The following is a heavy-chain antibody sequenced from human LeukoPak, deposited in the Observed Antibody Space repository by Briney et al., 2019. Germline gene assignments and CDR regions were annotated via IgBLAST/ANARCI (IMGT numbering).Heavy chain of an antibody. CDR3: AKDLTGIQLWLVVDH. CDR2: ISSSGRNT. D-gene: IGHD5-18*01. Sequence: LPGGSLRLSCAASGFTFSSYAMSWVRQAPGKGLEWVSTISSSGRNTYYADSVKGRFTISRDSSRNTLYLQMNSLRAEDTAVYYCAKDLTGIQLWLVVDHWGQGTLVTVSS. CDR1: GFTFSSYA. V-gene: IGHV3-23*01. J-gene: IGHJ4*02.